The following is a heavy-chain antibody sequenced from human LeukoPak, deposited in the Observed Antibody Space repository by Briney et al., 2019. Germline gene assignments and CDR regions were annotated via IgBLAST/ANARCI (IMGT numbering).Heavy chain of an antibody. CDR1: GFTFSSYW. CDR3: ARDEGYCSGGSCYTVDY. J-gene: IGHJ4*02. V-gene: IGHV3-7*01. CDR2: IKQDGSEK. Sequence: GGSLRLSCAASGFTFSSYWMSWVRQAPGKGLEWVANIKQDGSEKYYVDSVKGRFTISRDNAQNSLYLQMNSLRAEDTAVYYCARDEGYCSGGSCYTVDYWGQGTLVTVSS. D-gene: IGHD2-15*01.